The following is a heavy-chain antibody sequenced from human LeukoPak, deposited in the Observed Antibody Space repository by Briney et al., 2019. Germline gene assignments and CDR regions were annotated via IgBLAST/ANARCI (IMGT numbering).Heavy chain of an antibody. V-gene: IGHV4-31*03. CDR1: GGSISSGGYY. CDR3: ARGRILSSWYHYYGMDV. Sequence: SETLSLTCTVSGGSISSGGYYWSWIRQHPGKGLEWIGYIYYSGSTYYNPSLKSRVTISVDTSKNQFSLKLSSVTAADTAVYYCARGRILSSWYHYYGMDVWGQGTTVTVSS. D-gene: IGHD6-13*01. J-gene: IGHJ6*02. CDR2: IYYSGST.